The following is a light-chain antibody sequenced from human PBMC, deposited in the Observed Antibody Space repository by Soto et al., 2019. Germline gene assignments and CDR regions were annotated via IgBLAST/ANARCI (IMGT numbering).Light chain of an antibody. CDR2: DAS. V-gene: IGKV1-33*01. Sequence: DIQMTQSPSSLSASVGDRVTITCQASQDIRNYLNWYQQKPGKAPKLLMYDASKLETEVPSRFSGSGSGTDFTFTISSLQPGDFATYYCQQYLSLPLTFGGGTKVEIK. CDR3: QQYLSLPLT. J-gene: IGKJ4*01. CDR1: QDIRNY.